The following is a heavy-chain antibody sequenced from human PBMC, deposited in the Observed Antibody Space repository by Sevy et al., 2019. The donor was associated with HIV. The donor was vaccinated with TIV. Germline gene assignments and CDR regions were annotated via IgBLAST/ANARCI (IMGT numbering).Heavy chain of an antibody. D-gene: IGHD2-15*01. CDR1: GFTFSDYY. V-gene: IGHV3-11*01. Sequence: GGSLRLSCAASGFTFSDYYMSWIRQAPGKGLEWVSYISSSGSTIYYADSVKGRFTISRDNAKNSLYLQMSSLRAEDTAVYYCARGGLGYCSGGSCYSINYYYYYGMDVWGQGTTVTVSS. CDR2: ISSSGSTI. J-gene: IGHJ6*02. CDR3: ARGGLGYCSGGSCYSINYYYYYGMDV.